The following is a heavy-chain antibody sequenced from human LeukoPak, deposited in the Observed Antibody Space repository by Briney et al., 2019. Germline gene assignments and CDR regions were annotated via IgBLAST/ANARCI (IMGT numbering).Heavy chain of an antibody. CDR3: VSVGVPAAMGYGDY. V-gene: IGHV4-39*01. Sequence: SETLSLTCDVSGGSISSTTNYWAWIRQSPGKGLEWIGSVYRSGSTYYNPSLKSRVTISVDTSKNQFSLKLSSVTAADTAVYYCVSVGVPAAMGYGDYWGQGTLVTVSS. CDR2: VYRSGST. J-gene: IGHJ4*02. CDR1: GGSISSTTNY. D-gene: IGHD2-2*01.